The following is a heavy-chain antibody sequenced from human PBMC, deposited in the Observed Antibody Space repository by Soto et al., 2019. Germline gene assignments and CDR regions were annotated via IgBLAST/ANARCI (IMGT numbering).Heavy chain of an antibody. V-gene: IGHV3-23*01. CDR2: VSGSGGSI. J-gene: IGHJ4*02. D-gene: IGHD1-20*01. CDR1: GFTFSSYA. CDR3: AKPPDYNWNDY. Sequence: EVQLLESGGGFVQPGGSLRLSCAASGFTFSSYAMSWVRQAPGKGLEWISAVSGSGGSIYYADSVKGRFTISRDNSKDTLYLQMNNLRAEDTAVYYCAKPPDYNWNDYWGQGTLVTVSS.